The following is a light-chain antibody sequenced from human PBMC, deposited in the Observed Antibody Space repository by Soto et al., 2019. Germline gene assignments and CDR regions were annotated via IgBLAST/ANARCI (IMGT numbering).Light chain of an antibody. CDR2: AAS. CDR3: QQSYSTPPYT. CDR1: QSISSY. J-gene: IGKJ2*01. Sequence: DIQMTQSPSSLSASVGDRVTITCRASQSISSYLNCYQQKPGKAPKLLIYAASSLQSGVPSRFSGSGSGTDFTLTISSLQPEDFATYYCQQSYSTPPYTVGQGTKLEIK. V-gene: IGKV1-39*01.